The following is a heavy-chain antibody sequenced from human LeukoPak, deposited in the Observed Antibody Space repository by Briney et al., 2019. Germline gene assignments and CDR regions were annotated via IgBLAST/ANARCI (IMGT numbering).Heavy chain of an antibody. CDR2: IYYSGSS. Sequence: SETLSLTCTVSGGSISSYFWSWIRQPPGKGLEWIGYIYYSGSSNYNPSLKSRVTISVDTSKNQLSLKLSSVTAADTAVYYCASYYYGLDVWGQGTTVTVSS. V-gene: IGHV4-59*01. J-gene: IGHJ6*02. CDR1: GGSISSYF. CDR3: ASYYYGLDV.